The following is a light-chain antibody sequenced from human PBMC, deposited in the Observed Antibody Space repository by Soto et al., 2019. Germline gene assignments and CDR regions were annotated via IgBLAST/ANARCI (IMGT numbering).Light chain of an antibody. V-gene: IGKV1-39*01. J-gene: IGKJ2*01. CDR2: AAA. CDR3: QQSYRTPPT. Sequence: DIHMTQSPSSLSASVGDRVTITCRASQSISSYVNWYQQKSGQAPKLLIYAAASLRSGVTSRFSGTGSGTDFTLTIACLQPEDFASSHCQQSYRTPPTFGQGTKLEIK. CDR1: QSISSY.